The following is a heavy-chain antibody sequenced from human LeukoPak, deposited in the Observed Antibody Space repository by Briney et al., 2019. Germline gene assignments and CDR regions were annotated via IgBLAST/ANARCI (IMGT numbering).Heavy chain of an antibody. D-gene: IGHD3-16*01. V-gene: IGHV3-9*02. J-gene: IGHJ4*02. CDR1: RFTSEEYV. CDR2: IFWNSGRI. CDR3: AKDQALRG. Sequence: GRSLRHSCAQSRFTSEEYVMHCVPPAPEEGLESVSGIFWNSGRIGYADSVKGRFTISRDNAKNSLYLQMNSLRAEDTALYYCAKDQALRGWGQGTLVTVSS.